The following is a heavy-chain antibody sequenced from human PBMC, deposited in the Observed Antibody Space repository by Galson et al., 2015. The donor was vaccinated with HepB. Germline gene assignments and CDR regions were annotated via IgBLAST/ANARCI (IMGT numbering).Heavy chain of an antibody. CDR3: ATDLGGAHRVLFRGYFDL. CDR2: FDPEDGET. Sequence: SVKVSCKVSGYTLTELSMHWVRQAPGKGLEWMGGFDPEDGETIYAQKFQGRVTMTEDTSTDTAYMELSSLRSEDTAVYYCATDLGGAHRVLFRGYFDLWGRGTLVTVSS. CDR1: GYTLTELS. V-gene: IGHV1-24*01. D-gene: IGHD1-26*01. J-gene: IGHJ2*01.